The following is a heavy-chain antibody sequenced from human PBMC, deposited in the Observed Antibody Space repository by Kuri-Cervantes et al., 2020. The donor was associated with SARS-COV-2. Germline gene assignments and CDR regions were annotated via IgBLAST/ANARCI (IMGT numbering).Heavy chain of an antibody. D-gene: IGHD1-26*01. CDR2: ISSSGSTI. V-gene: IGHV3-11*04. CDR3: ARDLYSGGYHYFDY. CDR1: GFTFSAYY. J-gene: IGHJ4*02. Sequence: GGSLRLSCAASGFTFSAYYMSWIRQAPGKGLEWVSYISSSGSTIYNADSVKGRFTISRDNAKNSLYLQMNSLRAEDTAVYYCARDLYSGGYHYFDYWGQGTLVTVSS.